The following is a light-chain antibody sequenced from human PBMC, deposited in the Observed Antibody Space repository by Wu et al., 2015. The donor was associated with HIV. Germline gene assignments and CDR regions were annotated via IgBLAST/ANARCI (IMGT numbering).Light chain of an antibody. Sequence: EIVLTQSPATLSLSPGERATLSCGASQSVSSNYLAWYQQKLGLAPRLLIYATSNRAAGIPDRFSGSGSGTEFTLTINSMQSEDFALYYCHQYNNWPWTFGLGTKVDIK. V-gene: IGKV3D-20*01. CDR3: HQYNNWPWT. CDR1: QSVSSNY. CDR2: ATS. J-gene: IGKJ1*01.